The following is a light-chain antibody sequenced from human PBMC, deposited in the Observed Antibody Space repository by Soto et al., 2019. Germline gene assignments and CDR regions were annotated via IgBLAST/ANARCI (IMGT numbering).Light chain of an antibody. V-gene: IGLV2-14*01. CDR2: DVN. Sequence: QSALTQPASVSGSPGQSITISCTGTASDVGGYNYVAWYQQHPGKVPKLMMYDVNNRPSGVSYRFSGSKSGNTASLTISGLQAEDEGDYYCSSYTSSTTLVFGGGTKLTVL. CDR1: ASDVGGYNY. CDR3: SSYTSSTTLV. J-gene: IGLJ2*01.